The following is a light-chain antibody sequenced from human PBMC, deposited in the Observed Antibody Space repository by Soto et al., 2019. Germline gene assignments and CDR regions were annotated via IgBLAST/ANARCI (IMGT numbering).Light chain of an antibody. Sequence: LTHSPATLSLTPREGYTQSYGASQSVSSYLAWYQQKPGQAPRLLIYDASNRATGIPARFSGSGSGTDFTLTISRLEPEDFAVYYCQQYVSSPWAFGQGTKVDI. CDR1: QSVSSY. V-gene: IGKV3D-20*01. CDR3: QQYVSSPWA. J-gene: IGKJ1*01. CDR2: DAS.